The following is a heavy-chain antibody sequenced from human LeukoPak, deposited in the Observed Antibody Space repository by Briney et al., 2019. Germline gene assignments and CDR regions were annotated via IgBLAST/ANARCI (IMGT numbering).Heavy chain of an antibody. CDR1: GGSFSGYY. CDR3: ARGQGYCSGGSCLELEFDY. Sequence: SETLSLTCAVYGGSFSGYYWSWIRQPPGKGLEWIGEINHSGSTNYNPSLKSRVTISVDTSKNQFSLKLSSVTAADTAVYYCARGQGYCSGGSCLELEFDYWGQGTLVTVSS. CDR2: INHSGST. D-gene: IGHD2-15*01. J-gene: IGHJ4*02. V-gene: IGHV4-34*01.